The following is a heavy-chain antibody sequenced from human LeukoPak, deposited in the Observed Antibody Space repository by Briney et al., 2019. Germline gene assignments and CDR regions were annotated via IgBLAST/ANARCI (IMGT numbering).Heavy chain of an antibody. CDR2: ISDSFRIT. CDR3: AKRHGDYFDY. V-gene: IGHV3-23*01. D-gene: IGHD4-17*01. J-gene: IGHJ4*02. CDR1: GFPLSSYA. Sequence: PGGSLRLSCAASGFPLSSYAMSWVRQPPVKGLECISTISDSFRITDDADSVKGRFTISRDNSKNTLYLQMNTLRAEDTAVYYCAKRHGDYFDYWGQGTLVTVSS.